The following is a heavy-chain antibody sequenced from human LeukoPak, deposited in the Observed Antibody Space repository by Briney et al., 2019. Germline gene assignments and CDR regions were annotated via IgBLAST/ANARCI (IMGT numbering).Heavy chain of an antibody. J-gene: IGHJ4*02. D-gene: IGHD1-7*01. V-gene: IGHV3-53*01. CDR1: GFTVSSNY. Sequence: PGGSLRLSCAASGFTVSSNYMSWVRHAPGEGLEWVSVIYSGGSTYYADSVKGRFTISRDNSKNTLYLQMNSLRAEDTAVYYCARGGWNYESDYWGQGTLVTVSS. CDR2: IYSGGST. CDR3: ARGGWNYESDY.